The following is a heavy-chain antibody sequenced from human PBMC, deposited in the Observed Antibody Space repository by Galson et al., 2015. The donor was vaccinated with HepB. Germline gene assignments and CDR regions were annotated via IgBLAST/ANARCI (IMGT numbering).Heavy chain of an antibody. CDR3: ARDRERWPNNWFDP. J-gene: IGHJ5*02. V-gene: IGHV3-21*01. CDR1: GFTFSSYS. D-gene: IGHD5-24*01. CDR2: ISSSSSYI. Sequence: SLRLSCAASGFTFSSYSMNWVRQAPGKGLEWVSSISSSSSYIYYADSVKGRFTISRDNAKNSLYLQMNSLRAEDTAVYYCARDRERWPNNWFDPWGQGTLVTVSS.